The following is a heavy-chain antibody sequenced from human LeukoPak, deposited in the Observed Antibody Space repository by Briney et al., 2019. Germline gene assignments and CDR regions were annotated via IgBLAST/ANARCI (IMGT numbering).Heavy chain of an antibody. D-gene: IGHD3-10*01. CDR3: ARPQPRGDYYGMDV. CDR1: GYTFPSYF. Sequence: GASVKVSCMASGYTFPSYFMHWVRQAPGQGLEWMGIINPTGGSTTYAQKFQGRVTMTRDTSTSTVYMELSSLRSDDTAVYYCARPQPRGDYYGMDVWGQGTTVTVSS. V-gene: IGHV1-46*01. J-gene: IGHJ6*02. CDR2: INPTGGST.